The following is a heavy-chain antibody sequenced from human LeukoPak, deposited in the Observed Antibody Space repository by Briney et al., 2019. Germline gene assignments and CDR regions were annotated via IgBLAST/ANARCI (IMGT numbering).Heavy chain of an antibody. D-gene: IGHD5-12*01. CDR3: ARWVATPYNWFDP. CDR1: GYSFTSDW. CDR2: IYGGDSET. V-gene: IGHV5-51*01. J-gene: IGHJ5*02. Sequence: GESLKISCKGSGYSFTSDWIGWVRQMPGKGLEWMGIIYGGDSETRYSPSFQGQVTISADKSISTAYLQWSSLKASDSAMYYCARWVATPYNWFDPWGQGTLVTVSS.